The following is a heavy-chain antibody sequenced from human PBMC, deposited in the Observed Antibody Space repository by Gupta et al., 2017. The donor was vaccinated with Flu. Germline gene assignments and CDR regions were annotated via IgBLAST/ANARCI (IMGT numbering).Heavy chain of an antibody. Sequence: QVQLVESGGGLVKPGGSLRLSWAASGFTFTNYYMKWIRQAPGKGLDWISYINANGGARWYADSVKGRFTISRDNAKNSLFLQMDSLTADDTAVYYCANSYGGNPYYFDNWGQGTLVTVSS. CDR1: GFTFTNYY. D-gene: IGHD4-17*01. CDR3: ANSYGGNPYYFDN. V-gene: IGHV3-11*01. CDR2: INANGGAR. J-gene: IGHJ4*02.